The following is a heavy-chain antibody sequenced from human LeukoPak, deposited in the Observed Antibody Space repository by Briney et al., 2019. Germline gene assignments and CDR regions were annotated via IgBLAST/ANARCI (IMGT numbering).Heavy chain of an antibody. CDR1: GFTFSSYS. CDR2: ISSSSSYI. D-gene: IGHD4-17*01. J-gene: IGHJ3*02. CDR3: AVPYGDPDAFDI. Sequence: GESLKISCAASGFTFSSYSMNWVRQAPGKGLEWVSSISSSSSYIYYADSVKGRFTISRDNAKNSLYLQMNSLRAEDTAVYYCAVPYGDPDAFDIWGQGTMVTVSS. V-gene: IGHV3-21*01.